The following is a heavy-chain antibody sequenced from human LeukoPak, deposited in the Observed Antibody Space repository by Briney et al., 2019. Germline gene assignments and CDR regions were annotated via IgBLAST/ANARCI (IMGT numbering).Heavy chain of an antibody. V-gene: IGHV1-2*02. CDR1: GYNFTGYY. J-gene: IGHJ4*02. CDR3: ARDPPRVGAPDY. D-gene: IGHD1-26*01. CDR2: INPTSGGT. Sequence: ASVKVSCKAPGYNFTGYYIHWVRQAPGQGLEWMGWINPTSGGTKYAQKFQGRVTMTWDTSISTAYMDLSRLRSDDTAVYFCARDPPRVGAPDYWGQGTLLTVSS.